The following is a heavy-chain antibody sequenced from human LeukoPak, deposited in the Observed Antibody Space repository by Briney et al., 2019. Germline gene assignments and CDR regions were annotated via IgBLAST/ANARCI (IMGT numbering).Heavy chain of an antibody. J-gene: IGHJ4*02. CDR2: ISSNGGST. V-gene: IGHV3-64D*06. D-gene: IGHD1-1*01. CDR3: VKDMDGTTRGFDY. Sequence: GGSLRLSCSASGFTFSSYAMHWVRQAPGKGLEYVSAISSNGGSTYYADSVKGRFTISRDNSKNTLYLQMSSLRAEDTAVYYCVKDMDGTTRGFDYWGQGTLVTVSS. CDR1: GFTFSSYA.